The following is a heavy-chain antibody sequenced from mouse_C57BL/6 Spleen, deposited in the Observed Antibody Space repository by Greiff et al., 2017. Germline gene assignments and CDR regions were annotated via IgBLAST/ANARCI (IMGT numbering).Heavy chain of an antibody. V-gene: IGHV1-64*01. Sequence: QVQLQQPGAELVKPGASVKLSCKASGYTFTSYWMHWVKQRPGQGLEWIGMIHPNSGITNYNEKFKSKATLTVDKSSSTAYMQLSSLTSEDSAVYYCAREGGAWFAYWGQGTLVTVSA. CDR2: IHPNSGIT. CDR3: AREGGAWFAY. CDR1: GYTFTSYW. J-gene: IGHJ3*01.